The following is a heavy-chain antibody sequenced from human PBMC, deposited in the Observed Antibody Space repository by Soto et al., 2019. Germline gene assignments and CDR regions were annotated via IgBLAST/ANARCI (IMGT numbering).Heavy chain of an antibody. CDR3: ARVSDWTPGGLTAVSP. J-gene: IGHJ5*02. CDR1: GGSINNYY. CDR2: IHSTGRT. Sequence: QVRLQESGPGLVKPSETLSLTCTVSGGSINNYYWNWIRQSTGKGLEWIGYIHSTGRTTYNPSFQSRVTMSVDTSNNPVSLWLNLVTAADTATYFCARVSDWTPGGLTAVSPWGQGTLVTVSS. V-gene: IGHV4-59*01. D-gene: IGHD2-21*02.